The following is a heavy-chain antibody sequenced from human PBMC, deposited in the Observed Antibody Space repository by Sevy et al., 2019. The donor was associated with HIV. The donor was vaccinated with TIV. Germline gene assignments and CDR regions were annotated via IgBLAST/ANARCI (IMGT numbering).Heavy chain of an antibody. Sequence: GGSLRLSCAASGFTFNNYWMTWVRLVPGKGLEWVSTISGSGGSAYYADSVKGRFTISRDNSKNTLFLQMHSLRAEDTAVYYCAKGLRGTTTNNWFDPWGQGTLVTVSS. CDR1: GFTFNNYW. J-gene: IGHJ5*02. D-gene: IGHD4-17*01. V-gene: IGHV3-23*01. CDR3: AKGLRGTTTNNWFDP. CDR2: ISGSGGSA.